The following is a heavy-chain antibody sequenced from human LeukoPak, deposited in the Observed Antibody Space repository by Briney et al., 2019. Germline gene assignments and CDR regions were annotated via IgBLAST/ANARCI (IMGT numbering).Heavy chain of an antibody. CDR2: IIPVFGTA. V-gene: IGHV1-69*06. CDR3: ARAGVEYQHNWFDP. J-gene: IGHJ5*02. D-gene: IGHD2-2*01. CDR1: GGTFSSYA. Sequence: SVKVSCKASGGTFSSYAISWVRQAPGQGLEWMGGIIPVFGTANYAQKFQGRVTITADKSTSTAYMELSSLRSEDTAVYYCARAGVEYQHNWFDPWGQGTLVTVSS.